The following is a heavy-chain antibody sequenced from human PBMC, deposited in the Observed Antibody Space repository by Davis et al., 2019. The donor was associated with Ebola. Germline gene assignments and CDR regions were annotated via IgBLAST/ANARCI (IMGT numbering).Heavy chain of an antibody. CDR1: GFTFSSYA. D-gene: IGHD3-3*01. J-gene: IGHJ6*02. CDR3: ARGTILYGMDV. Sequence: PGGSLRLSCAASGFTFSSYAMHWVRQAPGKGLEWVAVISYDGSNKYYADSVKGRFTISRDNSKNTLYLQMNSLRAEDTAVYYCARGTILYGMDVWGQGTTVTVSS. V-gene: IGHV3-30-3*01. CDR2: ISYDGSNK.